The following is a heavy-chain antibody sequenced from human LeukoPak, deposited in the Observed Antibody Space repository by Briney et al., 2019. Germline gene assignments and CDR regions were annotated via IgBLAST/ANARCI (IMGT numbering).Heavy chain of an antibody. V-gene: IGHV3-72*01. CDR2: TRNKANSYTT. D-gene: IGHD6-6*01. J-gene: IGHJ3*02. CDR1: GFTFSDHY. CDR3: ARVGKPISSIAARGGAFDI. Sequence: GGSLRLSCAASGFTFSDHYMDWVRQAPGKGLEWVGRTRNKANSYTTEYAASVKGRFTISRDDSKNSLYLQMNSLKTEDTAVYYCARVGKPISSIAARGGAFDIWGQGTMVTVSS.